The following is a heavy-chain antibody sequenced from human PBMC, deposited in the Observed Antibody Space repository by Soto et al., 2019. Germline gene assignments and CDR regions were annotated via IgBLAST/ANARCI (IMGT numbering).Heavy chain of an antibody. Sequence: QVQLQQSGPGLVKQSENLSLTCTVSSGRRRSHNWGWIRQPPGGGLEWIGYIYPTEDTSYNPSLSSRVTISADTATNHISLTLRAVTAADTAVYYCVRQGIGDLHGLVDVWGQGNRVSVSS. J-gene: IGHJ6*02. V-gene: IGHV4-59*08. CDR1: SGRRRSHN. D-gene: IGHD3-10*01. CDR2: IYPTEDT. CDR3: VRQGIGDLHGLVDV.